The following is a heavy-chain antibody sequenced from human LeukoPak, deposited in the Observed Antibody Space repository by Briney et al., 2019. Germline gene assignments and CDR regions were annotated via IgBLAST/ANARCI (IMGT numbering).Heavy chain of an antibody. CDR3: ARWSTLIVSEQH. CDR1: GFTVSSNY. J-gene: IGHJ1*01. D-gene: IGHD3-22*01. V-gene: IGHV3-53*01. CDR2: IYSGGST. Sequence: GGSLRLSCAASGFTVSSNYMSWVRQAPGKGLEWVSVIYSGGSTYYADSVKGRFTISRDNAKNTLYLQMNSLRAEDTAVYYCARWSTLIVSEQHWGQGTLVTVSS.